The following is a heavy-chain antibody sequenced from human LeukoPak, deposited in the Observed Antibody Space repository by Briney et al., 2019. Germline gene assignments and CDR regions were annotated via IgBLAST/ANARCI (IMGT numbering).Heavy chain of an antibody. Sequence: SETLSLTCIVSGGSMRSNSYYWGWIRQPPGKGLEWIGSIYDSGSTYYNPSLKSRVTISVDTSKNQFSLKLSSVTAADTAVYFCARGSATGRPNFDYWGQGTLVTVSS. D-gene: IGHD6-6*01. J-gene: IGHJ4*02. V-gene: IGHV4-39*07. CDR1: GGSMRSNSYY. CDR2: IYDSGST. CDR3: ARGSATGRPNFDY.